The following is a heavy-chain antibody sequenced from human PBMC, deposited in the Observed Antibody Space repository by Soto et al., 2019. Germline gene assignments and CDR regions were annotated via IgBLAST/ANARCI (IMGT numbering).Heavy chain of an antibody. CDR3: ARQAPPLDYGAYVFDY. J-gene: IGHJ4*02. CDR2: ISSSSSTI. V-gene: IGHV3-48*01. CDR1: GFTFSSYS. Sequence: GGSLRLSCAASGFTFSSYSMNWVRQAPGKGLEWVSYISSSSSTIYYADSVKGRFTISRDNAKNSLYLQMNSLRAEDTAVYYCARQAPPLDYGAYVFDYWGQGTLVTVSS. D-gene: IGHD4-17*01.